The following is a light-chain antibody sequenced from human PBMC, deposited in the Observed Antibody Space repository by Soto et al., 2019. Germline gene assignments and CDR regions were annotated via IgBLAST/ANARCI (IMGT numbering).Light chain of an antibody. CDR1: SSDVGYYNY. CDR2: EVS. V-gene: IGLV2-8*01. CDR3: SSYADSNSYV. J-gene: IGLJ1*01. Sequence: QSVLTQPPSASGSPGQSVTISCTGTSSDVGYYNYISWYQQHPGKAPKLIIYEVSKRPSGVPDRFSGSKSGNTASLTVSGLQADDEADYYCSSYADSNSYVFGTGTKLTVL.